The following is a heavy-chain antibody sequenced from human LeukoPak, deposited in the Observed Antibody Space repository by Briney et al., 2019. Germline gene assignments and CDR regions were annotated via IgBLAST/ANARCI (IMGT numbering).Heavy chain of an antibody. CDR3: ARGEIWLPFDY. V-gene: IGHV3-7*03. J-gene: IGHJ4*02. CDR1: GFTFSNFW. D-gene: IGHD5-18*01. Sequence: GGSLRLSCTASGFTFSNFWMGWVRQAPGKGLEWVANIKQDETEKFYLGSVKGRFTISRDNAKNSLYLQMNSLRVEDTAVYYCARGEIWLPFDYWGQGTLVTVSS. CDR2: IKQDETEK.